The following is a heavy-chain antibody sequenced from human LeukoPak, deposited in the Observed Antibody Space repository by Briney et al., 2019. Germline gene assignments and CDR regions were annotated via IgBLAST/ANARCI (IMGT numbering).Heavy chain of an antibody. CDR3: AKELWGSGSYGVAYYMDV. D-gene: IGHD3-10*01. V-gene: IGHV3-33*06. CDR2: IWYDGSNK. J-gene: IGHJ6*03. CDR1: GFTLSSYG. Sequence: PGGSLRLSCAASGFTLSSYGMHWVRQAPGKGLEWVAVIWYDGSNKYYADSVKGRFTISRDNSKNTLYLQMNSLRAEDTAVYYCAKELWGSGSYGVAYYMDVWGKGTTVTVSS.